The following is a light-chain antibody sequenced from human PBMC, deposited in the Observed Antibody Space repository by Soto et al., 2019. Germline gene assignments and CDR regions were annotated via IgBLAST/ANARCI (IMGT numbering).Light chain of an antibody. Sequence: DIQMTQRPSTLSASIRDRVTITSRASQSISSYLNWYQQKPGKAPKLLIYAASSLQSGVPSRFSGSGSGTDFTLTISSLQPEDFATYYCQQSYSTPWTFGQGTKVDIK. CDR2: AAS. CDR1: QSISSY. J-gene: IGKJ1*01. V-gene: IGKV1-39*01. CDR3: QQSYSTPWT.